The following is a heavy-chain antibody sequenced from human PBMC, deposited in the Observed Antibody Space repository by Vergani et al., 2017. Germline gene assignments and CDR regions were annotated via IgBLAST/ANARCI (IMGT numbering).Heavy chain of an antibody. V-gene: IGHV3-30*02. D-gene: IGHD2-15*01. J-gene: IGHJ4*02. CDR2: TRYDGIVE. CDR3: ATAGAAYCRGASCYDFFEY. CDR1: GFTFTNYG. Sequence: QVQLVESGGGVVQPGGSLRLSCAASGFTFTNYGMHWVRQAPGKGLEWVAFTRYDGIVEYYGDSVRGRFTISRDNSKNTLYLQMNRLRSEDTAVYYCATAGAAYCRGASCYDFFEYWGQGTLVTVAS.